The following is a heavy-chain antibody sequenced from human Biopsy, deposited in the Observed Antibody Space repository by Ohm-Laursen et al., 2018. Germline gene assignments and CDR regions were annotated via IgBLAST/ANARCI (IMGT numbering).Heavy chain of an antibody. J-gene: IGHJ2*01. CDR2: ISYSRDT. Sequence: SETLSLTCIVSGDSINSSYWSWIRQPPGKGLEWIGFISYSRDTNYNPSLKSLITISVDTSMNHLSLRLTFVTAADTAVYYCARHAPSYSGSYWRYFDLWGRGTLVTVSS. CDR3: ARHAPSYSGSYWRYFDL. CDR1: GDSINSSY. V-gene: IGHV4-59*08. D-gene: IGHD1-26*01.